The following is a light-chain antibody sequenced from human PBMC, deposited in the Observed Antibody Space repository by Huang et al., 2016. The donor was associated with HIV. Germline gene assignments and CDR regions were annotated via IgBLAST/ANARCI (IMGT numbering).Light chain of an antibody. CDR1: QSVSRN. CDR2: GAS. J-gene: IGKJ1*01. Sequence: DIVMTQPPATLSVSPGERATLSCRASQSVSRNLAWYQQKPCQAPRLLIYGASIRATGIPGRFSGSGSATEFTLTISRLQSEDSAAYYCQQYDNWPGTLGQGTKVEI. CDR3: QQYDNWPGT. V-gene: IGKV3-15*01.